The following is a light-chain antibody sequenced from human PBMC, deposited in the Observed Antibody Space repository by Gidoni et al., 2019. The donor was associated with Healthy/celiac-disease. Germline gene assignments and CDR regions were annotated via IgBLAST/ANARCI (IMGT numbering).Light chain of an antibody. CDR2: KAS. CDR1: QSISSW. J-gene: IGKJ2*01. V-gene: IGKV1-5*03. CDR3: QQYNSYPMYT. Sequence: DLQLNQSASTLSASVGDRATITSRASQSISSWLAWYQQKPGKAPKLLIYKASSLESGVPSSFCGSGSATEFTLTISSRQPDDFAAYYCQQYNSYPMYTFGQGTKLEIK.